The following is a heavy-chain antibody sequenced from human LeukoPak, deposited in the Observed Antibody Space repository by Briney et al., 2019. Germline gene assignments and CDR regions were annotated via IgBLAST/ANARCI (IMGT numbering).Heavy chain of an antibody. CDR1: GLTFRNYA. CDR2: ISGDGTDT. V-gene: IGHV3-23*01. CDR3: AKGGHYSSFDY. Sequence: PGGSLRLSCAASGLTFRNYAMTWVRQAPGKGLEWASTISGDGTDTYYVDSVRGRFTISRDNSKNTLNLQMNSLRAEDTAVYYCAKGGHYSSFDYWGQGTLVTVSS. J-gene: IGHJ4*02. D-gene: IGHD1-26*01.